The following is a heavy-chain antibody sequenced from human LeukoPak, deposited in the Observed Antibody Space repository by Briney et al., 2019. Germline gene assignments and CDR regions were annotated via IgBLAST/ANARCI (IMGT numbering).Heavy chain of an antibody. V-gene: IGHV1-24*01. D-gene: IGHD2-15*01. CDR3: ATELVAATPLSY. J-gene: IGHJ4*02. CDR1: GYTLTELS. CDR2: FDPEDGET. Sequence: ASVKVSCKVSGYTLTELSMHWVRQAPGKGLEWMGGFDPEDGETIYAQKFQGRVTMTEDTSTDTAYMGLSSLRSEDTAVYYCATELVAATPLSYWGQGTLVTVSS.